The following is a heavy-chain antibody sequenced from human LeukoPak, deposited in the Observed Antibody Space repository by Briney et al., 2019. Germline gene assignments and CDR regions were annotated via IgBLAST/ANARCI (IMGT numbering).Heavy chain of an antibody. J-gene: IGHJ5*02. Sequence: SETLSLTCDISGGSISSGLYSWSWIRQPLGKGLEWIGYIYHTGSTYYNPSLKSRVTISVDTSKNQFSLRLSSVTAADTAVYYCARLQYCSGTSCYWFDPWGQGTLVTVSS. CDR3: ARLQYCSGTSCYWFDP. CDR1: GGSISSGLYS. CDR2: IYHTGST. V-gene: IGHV4-30-2*01. D-gene: IGHD2-2*01.